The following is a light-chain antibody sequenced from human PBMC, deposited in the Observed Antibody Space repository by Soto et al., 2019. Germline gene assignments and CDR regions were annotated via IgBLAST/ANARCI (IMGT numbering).Light chain of an antibody. CDR3: SSFTNSILV. CDR1: TSDVGSHNF. V-gene: IGLV2-14*01. CDR2: EVT. J-gene: IGLJ3*02. Sequence: QSALTQPASVSGSPGQSITISCTGTTSDVGSHNFVSWYQQLPGKAPKLLIYEVTNRPSGTSNRFSGSKSGNTASLTISGLQAEDEADYYCSSFTNSILVFGVGTKLTVL.